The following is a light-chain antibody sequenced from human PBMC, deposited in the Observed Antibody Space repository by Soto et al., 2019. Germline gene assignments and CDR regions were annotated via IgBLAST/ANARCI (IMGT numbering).Light chain of an antibody. Sequence: DIQMTQSPSFVSASVGDRVTITCRASQGISTWLAWYQQKPGKAPNLMIYAASNLQNGVPSRFSGSGSGTDFTLPISSLQPEDFATYYCQQNNTFPLSFGPGTKVDVK. V-gene: IGKV1-12*01. CDR3: QQNNTFPLS. CDR2: AAS. J-gene: IGKJ3*01. CDR1: QGISTW.